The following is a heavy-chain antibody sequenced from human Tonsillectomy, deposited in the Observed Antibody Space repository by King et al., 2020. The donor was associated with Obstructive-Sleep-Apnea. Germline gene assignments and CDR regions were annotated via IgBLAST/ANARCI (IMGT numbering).Heavy chain of an antibody. CDR1: GDSITNYY. CDR3: ARHRGVEDGGGYGDYFDY. CDR2: MYYSGNT. Sequence: VQLQESGPGLVKPSETLSLTCSVSGDSITNYYWSWIRQPPGKGLEWIGYMYYSGNTNYNPSLKSRVTISVDTSKIQFSLRLSSVTAADTAVDYCARHRGVEDGGGYGDYFDYWGQGTLVTVSS. D-gene: IGHD5-12*01. J-gene: IGHJ4*02. V-gene: IGHV4-59*08.